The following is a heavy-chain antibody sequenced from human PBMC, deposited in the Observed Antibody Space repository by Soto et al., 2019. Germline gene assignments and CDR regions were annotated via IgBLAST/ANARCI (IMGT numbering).Heavy chain of an antibody. Sequence: ETLSLTCAVYGGSFSGYYWSWIRQPPGKGLEWIGEINHSGSTNYNPSLKSRVTISVDTSKNQFSLKLSSVTAADTAVYYCVRGHSGIVVVPAANYYYYGMDVWGQGTTV. CDR1: GGSFSGYY. CDR3: VRGHSGIVVVPAANYYYYGMDV. CDR2: INHSGST. J-gene: IGHJ6*02. D-gene: IGHD2-2*01. V-gene: IGHV4-34*01.